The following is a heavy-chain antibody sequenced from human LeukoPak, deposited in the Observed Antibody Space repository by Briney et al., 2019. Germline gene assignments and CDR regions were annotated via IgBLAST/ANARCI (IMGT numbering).Heavy chain of an antibody. V-gene: IGHV3-7*01. CDR2: IKQDGSEA. CDR3: SNGIYDRSY. D-gene: IGHD2-8*01. J-gene: IGHJ4*02. CDR1: GFTFTTYW. Sequence: GGSLRLSCAASGFTFTTYWMAWFRQAPGKGLEWVANIKQDGSEAVYADSVRGRFTISRDNAKNSLYLQMNSLRVEDTAVYYCSNGIYDRSYWGQGTLVTVSS.